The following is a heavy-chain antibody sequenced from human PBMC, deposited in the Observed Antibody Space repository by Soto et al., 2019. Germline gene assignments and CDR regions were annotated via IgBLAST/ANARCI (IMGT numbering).Heavy chain of an antibody. CDR2: IYYSGST. D-gene: IGHD6-19*01. J-gene: IGHJ4*02. V-gene: IGHV4-39*01. CDR1: GGSISSSTYY. Sequence: QLQLQESGPGLVKPSETLSLTCTVSGGSISSSTYYWGWIRQPPGKGLEWIGNIYYSGSTYYNPSPNNRVTISVDTSKNQGSLHMSSVTAADTAGYYGAMGLYNSCWYSDYWGQGTLVTLSS. CDR3: AMGLYNSCWYSDY.